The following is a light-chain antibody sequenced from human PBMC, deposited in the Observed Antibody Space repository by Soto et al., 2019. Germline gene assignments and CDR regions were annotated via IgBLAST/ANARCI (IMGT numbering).Light chain of an antibody. Sequence: QSVLTQPASVSGSPGQSITISCTGTSSDVGSYNLVSWYQQHPGKAPKLMIYEVSKRPSGVSNRFSGSKSGNTASLTISGLQADDEADYYCCSYAGSSTYVFGTGTKVTFL. CDR2: EVS. V-gene: IGLV2-23*02. CDR3: CSYAGSSTYV. J-gene: IGLJ1*01. CDR1: SSDVGSYNL.